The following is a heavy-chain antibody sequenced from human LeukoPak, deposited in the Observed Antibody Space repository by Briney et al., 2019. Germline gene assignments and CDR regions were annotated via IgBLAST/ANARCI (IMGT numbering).Heavy chain of an antibody. V-gene: IGHV1-18*01. Sequence: ASVKVSCKAAGYTFTSHGFIWLRQAPGQGLEWMGWISAYNGNTNYAQKLQGRVTMTTDTSTSTAYMELRSLRSDDTAVYYYARGVGELFDFDYWGQGTLVTVSS. CDR1: GYTFTSHG. CDR2: ISAYNGNT. D-gene: IGHD3-16*01. J-gene: IGHJ4*02. CDR3: ARGVGELFDFDY.